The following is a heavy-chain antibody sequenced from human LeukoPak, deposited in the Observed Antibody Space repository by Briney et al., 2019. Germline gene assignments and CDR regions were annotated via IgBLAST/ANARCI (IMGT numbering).Heavy chain of an antibody. CDR1: GGTFSSYA. V-gene: IGHV1-69*01. CDR2: IIPIFGTA. Sequence: EASVKVSCKASGGTFSSYAISWVRQAPGQGLEWMGGIIPIFGTANYAQKFQGRVTITADESTSTAYMELSSLRSEDTAVYYCARDSCSGGSCYPGYWGQGTLVTVSS. J-gene: IGHJ4*02. CDR3: ARDSCSGGSCYPGY. D-gene: IGHD2-15*01.